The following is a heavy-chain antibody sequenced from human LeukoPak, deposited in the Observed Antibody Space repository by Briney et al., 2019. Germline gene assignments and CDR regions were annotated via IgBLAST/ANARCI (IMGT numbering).Heavy chain of an antibody. CDR1: AFTFSSYW. CDR2: IKPVGSEN. J-gene: IGHJ4*02. CDR3: ASGEQWLEEGGGYFDY. V-gene: IGHV3-7*01. D-gene: IGHD6-19*01. Sequence: PGGSLRLSCAAAAFTFSSYWMSWVSQAQGKGLEWVATIKPVGSENYYVDSVKDRFSISRDNAKNTLYLQMNSLRAEDTAVYCCASGEQWLEEGGGYFDYWGQGTLVTVSS.